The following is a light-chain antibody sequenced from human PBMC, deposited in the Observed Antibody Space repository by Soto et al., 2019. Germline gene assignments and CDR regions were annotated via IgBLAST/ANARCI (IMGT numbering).Light chain of an antibody. Sequence: DIQMTQSPSTLSRSLVECDSLXGRASQTISSWLAWYQQKPGKAPKLLIYKASTLKSGVPSRFSGSGSGTEFTLTISSLQPDDFATHYCQHYNSYSEAFGQGTKVDIK. CDR2: KAS. CDR3: QHYNSYSEA. CDR1: QTISSW. V-gene: IGKV1-5*03. J-gene: IGKJ1*01.